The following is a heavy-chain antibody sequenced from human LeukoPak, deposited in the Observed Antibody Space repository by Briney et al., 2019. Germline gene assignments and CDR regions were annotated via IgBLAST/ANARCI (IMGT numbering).Heavy chain of an antibody. CDR2: IIPIFGTA. V-gene: IGHV1-69*13. CDR3: ARENYGSGSY. J-gene: IGHJ4*02. CDR1: GGTFSSYA. D-gene: IGHD3-10*01. Sequence: GASVKVSCKASGGTFSSYAISWVRQAPGQGLEWMGGIIPIFGTANYAQKFQGRVTITADESTSTAYMELNSLRAEDTAVYYCARENYGSGSYWGQGTLVTVSS.